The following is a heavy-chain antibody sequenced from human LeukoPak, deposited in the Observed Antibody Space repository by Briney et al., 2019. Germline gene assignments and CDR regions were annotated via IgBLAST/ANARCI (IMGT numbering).Heavy chain of an antibody. V-gene: IGHV1-2*02. CDR2: INPNSGGT. Sequence: GASVKVSCKASGYTFTGYYMHWVRQAPGQGLEWMGWINPNSGGTNYAQKFQGRVTMTRDTSISTAYMELSRLRSDDTAVYYCARDAPLVFGGAINYFDYWGQGTLVTVSS. CDR1: GYTFTGYY. D-gene: IGHD3-16*01. CDR3: ARDAPLVFGGAINYFDY. J-gene: IGHJ4*02.